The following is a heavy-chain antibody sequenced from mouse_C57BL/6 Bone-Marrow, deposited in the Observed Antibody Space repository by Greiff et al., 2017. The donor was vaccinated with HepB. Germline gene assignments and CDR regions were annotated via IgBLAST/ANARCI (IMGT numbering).Heavy chain of an antibody. CDR1: GYTFTSYT. Sequence: QVHVKQSGAELARPGASVKMSCKASGYTFTSYTMHWVKQRPGQGLEWIGYINPSSGYTKYNQKFKDKATLTADKSSSTAYMQLSSLTSEDSAVYYCARYSNYVFAYWGQGTLVTVSA. D-gene: IGHD2-5*01. CDR2: INPSSGYT. CDR3: ARYSNYVFAY. J-gene: IGHJ3*01. V-gene: IGHV1-4*01.